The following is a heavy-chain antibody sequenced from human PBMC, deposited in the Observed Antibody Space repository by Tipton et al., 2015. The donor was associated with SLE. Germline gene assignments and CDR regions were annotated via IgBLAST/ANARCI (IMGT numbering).Heavy chain of an antibody. CDR2: ISSSSYT. CDR3: AKKMAVAGFDAFDI. CDR1: GFTFSDYY. D-gene: IGHD6-19*01. V-gene: IGHV3-11*06. Sequence: SLRLSCAASGFTFSDYYMSWIRQAPGKGLEWVSYISSSSYTNYADSVKGRFTISRDNAKNTLYLQMNSLRAEDTAVYYCAKKMAVAGFDAFDIWGQGTMVTVSS. J-gene: IGHJ3*02.